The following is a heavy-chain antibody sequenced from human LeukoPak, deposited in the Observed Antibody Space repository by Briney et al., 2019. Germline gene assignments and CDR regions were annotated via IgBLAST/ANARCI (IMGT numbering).Heavy chain of an antibody. CDR1: AFISSSYA. CDR3: AKVYAYYGAGSFVDY. J-gene: IGHJ4*02. CDR2: ISGRGIST. D-gene: IGHD3-10*01. V-gene: IGHV3-23*01. Sequence: GGCLRLSCAAAAFISSSYAMRCVRHAAGGGLGWVSAISGRGISTNYADTVKGRFTINRDNSNNTLYLKITSLRDEDTAVYYCAKVYAYYGAGSFVDYWGQGTLVTVSS.